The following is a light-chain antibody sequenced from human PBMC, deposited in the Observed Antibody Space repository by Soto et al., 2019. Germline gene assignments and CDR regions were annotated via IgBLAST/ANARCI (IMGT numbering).Light chain of an antibody. CDR3: HR. J-gene: IGKJ5*01. Sequence: DIQMTHSPSSLSASVGDRVTITCRASQSISSYLNWYQQKPGKAPKLLIYAASSLQSGVPSRFSGSGSGTDFTLTISSLQPEDFATYYCHRFGQGTRLEIK. CDR1: QSISSY. CDR2: AAS. V-gene: IGKV1-39*01.